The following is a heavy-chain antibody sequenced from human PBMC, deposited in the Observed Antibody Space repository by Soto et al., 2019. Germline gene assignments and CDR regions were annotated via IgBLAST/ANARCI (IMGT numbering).Heavy chain of an antibody. J-gene: IGHJ6*02. CDR1: GFTFTSSA. D-gene: IGHD3-10*01. V-gene: IGHV1-58*01. CDR2: IVVGSGNT. Sequence: GASVKVSCKASGFTFTSSAVQWVRQARGQRLEWIGWIVVGSGNTNYAQKFQERVTITRDMSTSTAYMELSSLRSEDTAVYYCAADWLNYYGSRRLFSDYYGMDVWGQGTTVTVSS. CDR3: AADWLNYYGSRRLFSDYYGMDV.